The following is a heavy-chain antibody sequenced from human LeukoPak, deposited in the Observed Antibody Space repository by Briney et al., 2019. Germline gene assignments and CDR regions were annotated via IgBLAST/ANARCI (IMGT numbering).Heavy chain of an antibody. CDR1: GFTFSGYA. J-gene: IGHJ4*02. V-gene: IGHV3-23*01. CDR2: ISGSGGST. Sequence: PGGSLRLSCAASGFTFSGYAMSWVRQAPGKGLEWVSAISGSGGSTYYADSVKGRFTISRDNSKNTLYLQMNSLRAEDTAVYYCATLGPYSSGWPPFDYWGQGTLVTVSS. CDR3: ATLGPYSSGWPPFDY. D-gene: IGHD6-19*01.